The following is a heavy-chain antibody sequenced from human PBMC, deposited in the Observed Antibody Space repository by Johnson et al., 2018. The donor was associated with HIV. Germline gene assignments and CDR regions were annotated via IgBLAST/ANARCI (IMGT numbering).Heavy chain of an antibody. CDR1: GFTFSSYA. J-gene: IGHJ3*01. Sequence: QVQLVESGGGVVQPGRSLRLSCAASGFTFSSYAMHWVRQPPGKGLEWVAVISYSGNKQYYVDSVEGRFTISRDNSKDTLYLQMNNLTTEDTAVYSCARDFGLGELSYETVDAFDFWGPGTLVTVSS. V-gene: IGHV3-30-3*01. D-gene: IGHD3-16*02. CDR3: ARDFGLGELSYETVDAFDF. CDR2: ISYSGNKQ.